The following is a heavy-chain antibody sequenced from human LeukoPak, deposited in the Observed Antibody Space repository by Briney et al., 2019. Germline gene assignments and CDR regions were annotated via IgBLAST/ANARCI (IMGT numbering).Heavy chain of an antibody. CDR3: ARDLIAVAAPVWFDP. V-gene: IGHV3-11*01. J-gene: IGHJ5*02. D-gene: IGHD6-19*01. Sequence: GGSLRLSCAASGFTFSDCYMSWIRQAPGKGLEWVSYISSSGSTIYYADSVKGRFTISRDNAKNSLYLQMNSLRAEDTAVYYCARDLIAVAAPVWFDPWGQGTLVTVSS. CDR2: ISSSGSTI. CDR1: GFTFSDCY.